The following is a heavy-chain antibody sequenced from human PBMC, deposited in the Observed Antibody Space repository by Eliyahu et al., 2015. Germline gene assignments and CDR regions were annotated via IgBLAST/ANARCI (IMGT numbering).Heavy chain of an antibody. CDR1: GLSFSSHS. V-gene: IGHV3-23*01. CDR2: ISGSGGTT. J-gene: IGHJ4*02. Sequence: EVQLLESGGGLVQPGGSLRLSCAASGLSFSSHSMSWVRQAAGKGVGWVSVISGSGGTTHYADSVKGRFTIARDNSRNTVYLQMNSLRAEDTAVYYCAKEHPSCGPHCNSLLDYWGQGTLVTVSS. D-gene: IGHD2-21*02. CDR3: AKEHPSCGPHCNSLLDY.